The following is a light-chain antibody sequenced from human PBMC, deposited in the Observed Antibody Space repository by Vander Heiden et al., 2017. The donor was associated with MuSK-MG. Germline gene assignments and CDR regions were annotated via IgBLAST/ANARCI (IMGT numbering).Light chain of an antibody. V-gene: IGKV6-21*02. CDR3: HQCSSFPWT. Sequence: EIVLTQSPDFQSVTPKEKVTITCRASQSIGIRLHWYQQKPNESPKVLIKYASQSISGVPSRFSGSGSGTDFTLTINGLEPEDAATYYCHQCSSFPWTFGPGSKVEIK. J-gene: IGKJ1*01. CDR2: YAS. CDR1: QSIGIR.